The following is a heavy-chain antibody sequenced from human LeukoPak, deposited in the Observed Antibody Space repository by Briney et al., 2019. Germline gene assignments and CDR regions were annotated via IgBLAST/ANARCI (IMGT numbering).Heavy chain of an antibody. J-gene: IGHJ5*02. V-gene: IGHV3-11*04. CDR3: AREGFSYYGSGSYYMNWFDP. CDR2: ISSSGSTI. Sequence: GGSLRLSCAASGFTFSDYYMSWIRQAPGKGLEWVSYISSSGSTIYYADSVKGRFTISRDNAKNSLYLQMNSLRAEDTAVYYCAREGFSYYGSGSYYMNWFDPWGQGTLVTVSS. D-gene: IGHD3-10*01. CDR1: GFTFSDYY.